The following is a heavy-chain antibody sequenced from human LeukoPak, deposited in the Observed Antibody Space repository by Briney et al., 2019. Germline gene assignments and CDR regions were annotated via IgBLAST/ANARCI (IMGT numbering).Heavy chain of an antibody. CDR2: INPNSGGT. V-gene: IGHV1-2*06. CDR1: GYTFTGYY. Sequence: GASVKVSCKASGYTFTGYYMHWVRQAPGQGLEWMGRINPNSGGTNYAQKFQGRVTITRDTSISTAYMELSRLRSDDTAVYYCARGIAGYSSGHYFDYWGQGTLVTVSP. CDR3: ARGIAGYSSGHYFDY. D-gene: IGHD6-19*01. J-gene: IGHJ4*02.